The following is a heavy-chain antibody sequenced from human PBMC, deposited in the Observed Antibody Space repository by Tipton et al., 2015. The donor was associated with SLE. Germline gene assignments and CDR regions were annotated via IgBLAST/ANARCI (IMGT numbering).Heavy chain of an antibody. Sequence: TLSLTCTVSGGSISSGGYYWSWIRQPPGKGLEWIGYIYHIGRTNYNPSLRGRVTMSVDTSDNRFSLKVNSVTAADTAVYYCVRHVEEGTGSSLAGFDYWGQGTLVTVSS. CDR2: IYHIGRT. V-gene: IGHV4-61*08. CDR3: VRHVEEGTGSSLAGFDY. CDR1: GGSISSGGYY. D-gene: IGHD7-27*01. J-gene: IGHJ4*02.